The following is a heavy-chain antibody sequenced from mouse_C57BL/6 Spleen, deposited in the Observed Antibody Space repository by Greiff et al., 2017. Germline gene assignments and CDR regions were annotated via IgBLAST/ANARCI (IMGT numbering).Heavy chain of an antibody. V-gene: IGHV1-55*01. CDR1: GYTFTSYW. CDR2: IYPGSGST. D-gene: IGHD1-1*01. CDR3: ARHPNYGSSHRNFDV. J-gene: IGHJ1*03. Sequence: QVQLQQPGAELVKPGASVKMSCKASGYTFTSYWITWVKQRPGQGLEWIGDIYPGSGSTNYNEKFKSKATLTVDTSSSTAYMQLSSLTSEDSAVYYCARHPNYGSSHRNFDVWGTGTTVTVSS.